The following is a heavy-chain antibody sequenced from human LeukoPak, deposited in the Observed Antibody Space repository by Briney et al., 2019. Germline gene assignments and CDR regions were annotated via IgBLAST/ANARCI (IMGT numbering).Heavy chain of an antibody. J-gene: IGHJ4*02. Sequence: GASVKVSCKASGYTFTGYYMHWVRQAPGQGLEWMGWINPNSGGTNYAQKFQGRVTMTRDTSISTAYMELSRLRSGDTAVYYCARMYYYGSGSYYNYWGQGTLVTVSS. CDR2: INPNSGGT. CDR3: ARMYYYGSGSYYNY. CDR1: GYTFTGYY. V-gene: IGHV1-2*02. D-gene: IGHD3-10*01.